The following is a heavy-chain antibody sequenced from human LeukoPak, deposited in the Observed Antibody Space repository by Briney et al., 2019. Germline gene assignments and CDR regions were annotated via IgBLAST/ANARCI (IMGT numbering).Heavy chain of an antibody. D-gene: IGHD3-10*01. Sequence: ASVKVSCKASGYTFTSYYMRWVRQAPGQGLEWMGIINPSGGSTSYAQKFQGRVTMTRDMSTGAVYMELSSLRSEDTVVYYCARLRRGFGELLFDPWGQGTLVTVSS. CDR3: ARLRRGFGELLFDP. CDR1: GYTFTSYY. CDR2: INPSGGST. V-gene: IGHV1-46*01. J-gene: IGHJ5*02.